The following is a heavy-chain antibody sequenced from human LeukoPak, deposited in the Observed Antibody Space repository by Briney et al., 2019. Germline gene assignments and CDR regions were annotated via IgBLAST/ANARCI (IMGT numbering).Heavy chain of an antibody. J-gene: IGHJ5*02. Sequence: ASVKVSCKASGYTFTSYGISWVRQAPGQGLEWMGWISAYNGNTNYAQKLQGRVTMTTDTSTSTAYMELRSLRSDDTPVHYCARACSSTSCYVDWFDPWGQGTLATVSS. V-gene: IGHV1-18*01. CDR1: GYTFTSYG. CDR2: ISAYNGNT. D-gene: IGHD2-2*01. CDR3: ARACSSTSCYVDWFDP.